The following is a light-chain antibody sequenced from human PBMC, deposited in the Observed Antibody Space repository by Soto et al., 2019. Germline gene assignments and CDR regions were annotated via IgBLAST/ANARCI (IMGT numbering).Light chain of an antibody. V-gene: IGLV2-14*01. CDR1: SSDVGGYNY. J-gene: IGLJ1*01. Sequence: QSALTQPASVSGSPGQSITISCTGTSSDVGGYNYVSWYQQHPGKAPKLMIYDVSNRPSGVSNRFSGSKSGNTASLTISGLQAEEEAAYYCSSYTRSSTLEVFGTGTKLTVL. CDR3: SSYTRSSTLEV. CDR2: DVS.